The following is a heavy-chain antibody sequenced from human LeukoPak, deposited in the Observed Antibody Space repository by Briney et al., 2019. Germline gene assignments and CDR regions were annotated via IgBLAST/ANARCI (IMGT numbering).Heavy chain of an antibody. CDR1: GYTFTGYY. J-gene: IGHJ4*02. CDR3: ASPYYYDSSGYYYLDY. Sequence: ASVKVSCKASGYTFTGYYMHWVRQAPGXXXXXXXXINPNSGGTNYAQKFQGRVTMTRDTSISTAYMELSRLRSDDTAVYYCASPYYYDSSGYYYLDYWGQGTLVTVSS. D-gene: IGHD3-22*01. CDR2: INPNSGGT. V-gene: IGHV1-2*02.